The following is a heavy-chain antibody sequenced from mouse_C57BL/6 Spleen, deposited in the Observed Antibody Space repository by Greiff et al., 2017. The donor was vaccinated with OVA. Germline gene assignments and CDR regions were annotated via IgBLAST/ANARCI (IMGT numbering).Heavy chain of an antibody. J-gene: IGHJ3*01. CDR3: ARRNLGTWFAY. CDR1: GYTFTSYW. V-gene: IGHV1-50*01. Sequence: QVHVKQPGAELVKPGASVKLSCKASGYTFTSYWMQWVKQRPGQGLEWIGEIDPSDSYTNYNQKFKGKATLTVDTSSSTAYMQLSRLTSEDSAVYYCARRNLGTWFAYWGQGTLVTVSA. CDR2: IDPSDSYT.